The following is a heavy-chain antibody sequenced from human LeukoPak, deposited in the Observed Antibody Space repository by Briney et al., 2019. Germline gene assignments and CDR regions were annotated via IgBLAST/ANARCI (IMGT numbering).Heavy chain of an antibody. D-gene: IGHD2-21*01. Sequence: SETLSLTCTVSGGSISSSSYYWGWIRQPPGKGLEWIGSIYYSGSTYYNPSLKSRVTISVDTSKNQFSLKLSSVTAADTAVYYCARASGGAYFYYYMDVWGKGTTVTVSS. CDR2: IYYSGST. V-gene: IGHV4-39*07. CDR3: ARASGGAYFYYYMDV. J-gene: IGHJ6*03. CDR1: GGSISSSSYY.